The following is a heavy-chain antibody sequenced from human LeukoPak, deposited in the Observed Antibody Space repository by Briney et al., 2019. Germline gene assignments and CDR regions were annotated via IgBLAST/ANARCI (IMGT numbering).Heavy chain of an antibody. D-gene: IGHD1-14*01. Sequence: GGSLRLSCAASGFTFSSYGMHWVRQAPGKGLEWVSAISGSGGSTYYADSVKGRFTISRDNAKNSLYLQMNSLRAEDTAVYYCANQGSGGAFDIWGQGTMVTVSS. CDR3: ANQGSGGAFDI. V-gene: IGHV3-48*03. CDR1: GFTFSSYG. J-gene: IGHJ3*02. CDR2: ISGSGGST.